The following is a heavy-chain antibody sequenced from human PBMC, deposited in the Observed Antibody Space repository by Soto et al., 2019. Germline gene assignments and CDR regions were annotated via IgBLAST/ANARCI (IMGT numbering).Heavy chain of an antibody. J-gene: IGHJ3*02. CDR1: GGSISSYY. D-gene: IGHD1-26*01. CDR2: IYTSGST. V-gene: IGHV4-4*07. Sequence: GGSISSYYWSWVRQPAGKGLEWIGRIYTSGSTNYNPSLKSRVTMSVDTSKNQFSLKLSSVTAADTAVYYCAREYSGSYSGASDIWGQGTMVTVSS. CDR3: AREYSGSYSGASDI.